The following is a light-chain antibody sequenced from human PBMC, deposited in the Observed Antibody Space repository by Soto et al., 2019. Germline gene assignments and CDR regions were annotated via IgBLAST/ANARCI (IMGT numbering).Light chain of an antibody. CDR1: SSDVGGYDY. CDR3: SSYTTSSTLNVV. Sequence: QSALTQPASVSGSPGQSITISCTGTSSDVGGYDYVSWYQHHPGKAPKLMIYDVTNRPSGVSNRFSGSKSGNTASLTISGLQAEDEADYYCSSYTTSSTLNVVVGGGTKLTVL. J-gene: IGLJ2*01. V-gene: IGLV2-14*03. CDR2: DVT.